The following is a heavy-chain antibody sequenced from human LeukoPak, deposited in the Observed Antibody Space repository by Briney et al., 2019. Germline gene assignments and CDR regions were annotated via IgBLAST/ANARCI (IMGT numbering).Heavy chain of an antibody. Sequence: SETLSLTCTVSGYSISSGYYWGWIRQSPGKGLEWIGSISHSGSTYYNPSLQSRVTISVDTSKNQFSLKLTSVTAADTALYYCAKSNGYGLVDIWGQGTMVTVSS. CDR1: GYSISSGYY. D-gene: IGHD3-10*01. CDR3: AKSNGYGLVDI. V-gene: IGHV4-38-2*02. CDR2: ISHSGST. J-gene: IGHJ3*02.